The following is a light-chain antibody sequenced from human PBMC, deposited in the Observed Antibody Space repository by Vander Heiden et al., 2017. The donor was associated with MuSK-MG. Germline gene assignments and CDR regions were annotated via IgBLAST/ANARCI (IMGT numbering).Light chain of an antibody. CDR2: STT. CDR1: TGSVTSGYY. J-gene: IGLJ3*02. CDR3: LLYHGGVHWV. Sequence: QTVVTQEPSLTVSPVGTVTLTCASSTGSVTSGYYPSWFQQKPGQPPRSLIYSTTNKHSWTPARFSGSLRGGKAALTLSGVQPEDEAEYYCLLYHGGVHWVFGGGTKLTVL. V-gene: IGLV7-43*01.